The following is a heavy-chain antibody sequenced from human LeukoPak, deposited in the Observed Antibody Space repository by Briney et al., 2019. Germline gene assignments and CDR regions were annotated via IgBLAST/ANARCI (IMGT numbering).Heavy chain of an antibody. Sequence: GGALRLSCAASGFTFSSYSMNWVRQAPGEGLEWVSSIISSSSYTYYADSVKGRFTNSRDNAKNSLYLQMNSLRAEDTDVYYCARDRKELPGWYFDLWGRGTLVTVSS. D-gene: IGHD1-26*01. CDR3: ARDRKELPGWYFDL. CDR1: GFTFSSYS. J-gene: IGHJ2*01. CDR2: IISSSSYT. V-gene: IGHV3-21*01.